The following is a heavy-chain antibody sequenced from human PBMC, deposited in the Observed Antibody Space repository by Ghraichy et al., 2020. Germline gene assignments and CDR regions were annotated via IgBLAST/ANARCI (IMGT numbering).Heavy chain of an antibody. CDR3: AKVNWLSTSCCA. CDR2: IGGSGHST. J-gene: IGHJ1*01. V-gene: IGHV3-23*01. Sequence: GGSLRLSCTASGFTFSNDDMNWVRQAPGKGLEWVSGIGGSGHSTHYADSVRGRFTISRDNSKNTLYLQMNSLRAEDTAIYYCAKVNWLSTSCCAWGQGTLVTVSS. CDR1: GFTFSNDD. D-gene: IGHD2-2*01.